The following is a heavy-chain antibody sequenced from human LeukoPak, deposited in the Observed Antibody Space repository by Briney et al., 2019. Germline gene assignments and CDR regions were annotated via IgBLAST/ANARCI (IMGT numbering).Heavy chain of an antibody. Sequence: SETLSLTCAVYGGSFSGYYWSWIRQPPGKGLEWIGEINHSGSTNYNPSLKSRVTISVDTSKNQFSLKRSSVTAADTAVYYCARETRGYSYGYAGYFDYWGQGTLVTVSS. CDR2: INHSGST. D-gene: IGHD5-18*01. CDR3: ARETRGYSYGYAGYFDY. J-gene: IGHJ4*02. CDR1: GGSFSGYY. V-gene: IGHV4-34*01.